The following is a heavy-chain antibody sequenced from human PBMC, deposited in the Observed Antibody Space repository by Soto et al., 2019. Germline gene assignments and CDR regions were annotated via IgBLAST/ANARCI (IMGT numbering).Heavy chain of an antibody. CDR1: GYTFTSYA. V-gene: IGHV1-3*01. D-gene: IGHD2-15*01. J-gene: IGHJ4*02. Sequence: ASVKVSCKASGYTFTSYAMNWVRQAPGQRLEWMGWINAGNGNTKYLQKFQGRVTITRDTSASTAYMELSSLRSEDTAVYYCARDLGGWPDYWGQGTLVTVSS. CDR2: INAGNGNT. CDR3: ARDLGGWPDY.